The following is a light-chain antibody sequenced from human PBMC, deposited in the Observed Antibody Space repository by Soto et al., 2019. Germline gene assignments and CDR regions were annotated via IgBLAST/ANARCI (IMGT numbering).Light chain of an antibody. Sequence: QSVLTQPPSVSGAPGQRVTISCTGSSSNIGAGYDVHWYQQLPGTAPKLLIYANSNRPSGVPDRFSGSKSGTSASLAITGLQAEDEAHYYCQSYDTSLSVGFGGGTQLTVL. CDR1: SSNIGAGYD. CDR3: QSYDTSLSVG. V-gene: IGLV1-40*01. CDR2: ANS. J-gene: IGLJ2*01.